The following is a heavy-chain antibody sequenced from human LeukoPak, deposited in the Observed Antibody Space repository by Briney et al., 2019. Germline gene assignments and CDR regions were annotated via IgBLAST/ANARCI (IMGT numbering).Heavy chain of an antibody. D-gene: IGHD3-10*01. Sequence: QPGRSLRLSCATSGFAFASYAMNWVRQGPGRGLEWVSGTSDSGGTTYYADSVKGRFTISRDNSKNTLYLQVNSLRVEDTAVYFCAKGSAGEVRGVTSLFYYGMDVWGQGTTVTVSS. CDR1: GFAFASYA. CDR3: AKGSAGEVRGVTSLFYYGMDV. V-gene: IGHV3-23*01. CDR2: TSDSGGTT. J-gene: IGHJ6*02.